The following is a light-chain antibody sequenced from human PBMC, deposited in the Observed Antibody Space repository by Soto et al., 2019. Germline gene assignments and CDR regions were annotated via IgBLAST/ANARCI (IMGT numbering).Light chain of an antibody. CDR3: SSYAGSNILYV. V-gene: IGLV2-8*01. CDR1: SSDVGGYHY. CDR2: EVS. J-gene: IGLJ1*01. Sequence: QSALTQPPSASGSPGQSVTISCTGTSSDVGGYHYVSWYQQHPGKAPKLMIYEVSKRPSGVPDRFSGSKSGNTASLTVSGLQAEDEADYYCSSYAGSNILYVFGTGTKLTVL.